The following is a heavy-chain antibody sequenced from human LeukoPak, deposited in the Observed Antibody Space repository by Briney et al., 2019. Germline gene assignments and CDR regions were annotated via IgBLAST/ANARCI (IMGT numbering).Heavy chain of an antibody. J-gene: IGHJ4*02. V-gene: IGHV3-23*01. CDR3: ARLVLLYGDYDY. Sequence: GGSLRLSCAASGVTFSSYAMSWVRQAPGKGLEWVSGISGTGGRTYYADSVKGRFTISRDNSKNTLYLQMNSLRAEDTALYYCARLVLLYGDYDYWGQGTLVTVSS. CDR1: GVTFSSYA. D-gene: IGHD4-17*01. CDR2: ISGTGGRT.